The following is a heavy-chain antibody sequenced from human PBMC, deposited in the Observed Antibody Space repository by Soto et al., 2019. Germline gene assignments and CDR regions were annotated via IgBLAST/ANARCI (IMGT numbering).Heavy chain of an antibody. CDR3: AKLVDLDAFDI. J-gene: IGHJ3*02. Sequence: LRLSCAASGFTFDGYTMHWVRQAPGKGLEWVSLISWDGGSTYYADSVKGRFTISRDNSKNSLYLQMNSLRTEDTALYYCAKLVDLDAFDIWGQGTMVTVSS. CDR2: ISWDGGST. D-gene: IGHD5-12*01. CDR1: GFTFDGYT. V-gene: IGHV3-43*01.